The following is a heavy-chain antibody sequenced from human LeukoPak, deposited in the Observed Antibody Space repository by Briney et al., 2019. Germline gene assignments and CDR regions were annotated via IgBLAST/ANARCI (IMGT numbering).Heavy chain of an antibody. Sequence: SETLSLTCTVSGYSISSGYYWGWIRQPPGKGLEWIGSIYHSGSTYYNPSLKSRVTISVDTSKNQFSLKLSSVTAADTAVYYCARDWWDSSSWYLDYWGQGTLVTVSS. J-gene: IGHJ4*02. CDR2: IYHSGST. D-gene: IGHD6-13*01. CDR3: ARDWWDSSSWYLDY. V-gene: IGHV4-38-2*02. CDR1: GYSISSGYY.